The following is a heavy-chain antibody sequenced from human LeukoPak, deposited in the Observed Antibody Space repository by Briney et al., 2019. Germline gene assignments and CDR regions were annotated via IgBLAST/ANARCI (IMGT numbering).Heavy chain of an antibody. CDR3: GLGGWLDY. J-gene: IGHJ4*02. V-gene: IGHV3-7*01. D-gene: IGHD6-19*01. Sequence: PGGSLRLSCAASVFTFSSYWMSWVRQAPWKGLEWVANIKRDGSEKYYVDSVKGRFTISRDNAKNSLYLQMNSLRAEDTAVYYCGLGGWLDYWGQGTLVTVSS. CDR2: IKRDGSEK. CDR1: VFTFSSYW.